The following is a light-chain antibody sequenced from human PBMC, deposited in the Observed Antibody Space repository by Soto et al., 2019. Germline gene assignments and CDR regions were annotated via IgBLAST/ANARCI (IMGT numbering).Light chain of an antibody. V-gene: IGLV2-14*01. J-gene: IGLJ1*01. CDR3: SSYTSSSTLGYV. Sequence: QSALTQPASVSGSPGQSITISCTGTSSDVGGYNYVSWYQQHPGKAPKLMIYEVSNRPSGVSNRFSGSKSGNTASLTTSGLQAEDEADYYCSSYTSSSTLGYVFGTGTKGTVL. CDR1: SSDVGGYNY. CDR2: EVS.